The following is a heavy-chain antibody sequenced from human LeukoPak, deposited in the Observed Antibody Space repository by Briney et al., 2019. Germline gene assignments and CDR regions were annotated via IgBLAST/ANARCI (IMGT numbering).Heavy chain of an antibody. Sequence: SETLSLTCAVYGGSFSGYYWSWIRQPPGKGLEWIGEINHGGSTNYNPSLKSRLTISVDTSKNQFSLKLSSVTAADTAVYYCARGRRYCSSTSCYGVFFDYWGQGTLVTVSS. J-gene: IGHJ4*02. CDR2: INHGGST. CDR3: ARGRRYCSSTSCYGVFFDY. CDR1: GGSFSGYY. V-gene: IGHV4-34*01. D-gene: IGHD2-2*01.